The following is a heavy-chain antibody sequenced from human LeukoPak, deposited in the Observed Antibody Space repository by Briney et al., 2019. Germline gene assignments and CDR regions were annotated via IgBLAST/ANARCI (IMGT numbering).Heavy chain of an antibody. CDR2: INPSGTT. CDR1: GYTFTSYY. J-gene: IGHJ3*02. Sequence: EASVKASCKASGYTFTSYYMHWLRQAPGQGLEWMGVINPSGTTGYAQKFQGRVTMTRDTSTSTVYLELSSLRSEDTAVYYCARAGAYRYGGGDAFDIWGQGTMVTVSS. CDR3: ARAGAYRYGGGDAFDI. D-gene: IGHD5-18*01. V-gene: IGHV1-46*01.